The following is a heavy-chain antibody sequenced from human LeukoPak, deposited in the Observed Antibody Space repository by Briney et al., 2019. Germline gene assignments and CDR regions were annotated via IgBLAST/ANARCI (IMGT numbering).Heavy chain of an antibody. D-gene: IGHD3-16*01. V-gene: IGHV1-18*01. CDR1: GYTFTSYG. CDR3: ARGNLTYYDYVFTLDY. Sequence: ASVKVSCKASGYTFTSYGISWVRQAPGQGLERMGWISAYNGNTNYAQKLQGRVTMTTDTSTSTAYMELRSLRSDDTAVYYCARGNLTYYDYVFTLDYWGQGTLVTVSS. J-gene: IGHJ4*02. CDR2: ISAYNGNT.